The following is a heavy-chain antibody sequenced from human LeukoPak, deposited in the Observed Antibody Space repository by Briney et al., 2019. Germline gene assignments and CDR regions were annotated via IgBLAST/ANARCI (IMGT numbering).Heavy chain of an antibody. J-gene: IGHJ5*02. CDR3: AKERNSSSLPRGWFDP. D-gene: IGHD6-13*01. V-gene: IGHV3-30*18. CDR1: GFTFSSYG. Sequence: PGGSLRLSCAASGFTFSSYGMHWVRQAPGKGLEWVAVISYDGSNKYYADSVKGRFTISRDNSKNTLYLQMNSLRAEDTAVYYCAKERNSSSLPRGWFDPWGQGTLVTVSS. CDR2: ISYDGSNK.